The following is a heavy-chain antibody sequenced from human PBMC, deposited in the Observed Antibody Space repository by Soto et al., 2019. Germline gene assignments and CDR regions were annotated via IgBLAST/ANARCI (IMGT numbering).Heavy chain of an antibody. J-gene: IGHJ6*01. CDR1: GGTFSSYA. CDR2: IIPIFGTA. V-gene: IGHV1-69*13. Sequence: SVKVSCKASGGTFSSYAISWVRQAPGQGLEWMGGIIPIFGTANYAQKFQGRVTITADESTSTAYMELSSLRSEDTAVYYCARGSYYDSLSGTLGSYGVGVWGPGTTVTV. D-gene: IGHD3-9*01. CDR3: ARGSYYDSLSGTLGSYGVGV.